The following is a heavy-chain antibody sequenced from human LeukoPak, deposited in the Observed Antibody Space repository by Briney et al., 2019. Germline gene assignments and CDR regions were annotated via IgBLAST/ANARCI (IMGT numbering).Heavy chain of an antibody. CDR1: GFTVSTNY. CDR2: LYRGGTS. CDR3: ARDRYSGSDSFFDY. V-gene: IGHV3-53*01. J-gene: IGHJ4*02. D-gene: IGHD5-12*01. Sequence: PGGSLRLSCAASGFTVSTNYMSWVRQTPGKGLEWVSVLYRGGTSYYTDSVKGRFTISRDNSKNSLYLQMNSLRAEDTAVYYCARDRYSGSDSFFDYWGQGTLVTVSS.